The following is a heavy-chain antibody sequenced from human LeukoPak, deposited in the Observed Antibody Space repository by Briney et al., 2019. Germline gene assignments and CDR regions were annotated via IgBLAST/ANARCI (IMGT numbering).Heavy chain of an antibody. J-gene: IGHJ4*02. CDR2: ISAYNGNT. CDR1: GYTFTSYG. Sequence: ASVKVSCKASGYTFTSYGISWVRQAPGQGLEGMGWISAYNGNTNYAQKLQGRVTMTTDTSTSTAYMELRSLRSDDTAVYYCARHDWQLVLVDYWGQGTLVTVSS. D-gene: IGHD6-13*01. V-gene: IGHV1-18*01. CDR3: ARHDWQLVLVDY.